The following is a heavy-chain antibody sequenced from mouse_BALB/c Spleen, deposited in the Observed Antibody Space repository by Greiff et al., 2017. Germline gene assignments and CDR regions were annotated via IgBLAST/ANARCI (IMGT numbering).Heavy chain of an antibody. CDR1: GFTFSSYT. V-gene: IGHV5-9*03. CDR2: ISSGGGNT. CDR3: ARCSGYDYDAARYALDY. Sequence: EVHLVESGGGLVKPGGSLKLSCAASGFTFSSYTISWVRQTPGKRLEWVATISSGGGNTYYPDNVKGRFTISRDNAKNNLYLQMSRLRSEDTALYYGARCSGYDYDAARYALDYWGEGTSVTVSS. J-gene: IGHJ4*01. D-gene: IGHD2-4*01.